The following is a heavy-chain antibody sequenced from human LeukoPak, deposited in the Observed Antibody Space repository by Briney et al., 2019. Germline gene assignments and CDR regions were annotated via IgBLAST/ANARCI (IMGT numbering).Heavy chain of an antibody. CDR2: MNPNSDNT. CDR3: ARDYSSGWPNFDY. D-gene: IGHD6-19*01. J-gene: IGHJ4*02. V-gene: IGHV1-8*01. Sequence: ASVKVSCKASGYTFTSYDINWVRQATGQGLEWMGWMNPNSDNTGYAQKVQGRVTMTTDTSTSTAYMELRSLRSDDTAVYYCARDYSSGWPNFDYWGQGTLVTVSS. CDR1: GYTFTSYD.